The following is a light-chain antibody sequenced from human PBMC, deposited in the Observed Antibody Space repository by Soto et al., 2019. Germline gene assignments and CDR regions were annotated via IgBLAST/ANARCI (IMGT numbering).Light chain of an antibody. Sequence: EIVMTQSPATLSVSPGERATLSCRASQSVSSNLAWYQQKPGQAPRLLIYGASTRATGIPARFSGSGSGTEFTLTISSLQSEDFAFYYCQQYNNWPQPFGQRTKV. V-gene: IGKV3-15*01. CDR2: GAS. CDR3: QQYNNWPQP. J-gene: IGKJ1*01. CDR1: QSVSSN.